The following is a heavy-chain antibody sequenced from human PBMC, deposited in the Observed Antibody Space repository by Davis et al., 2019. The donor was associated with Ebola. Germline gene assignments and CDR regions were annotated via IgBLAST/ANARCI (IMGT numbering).Heavy chain of an antibody. J-gene: IGHJ4*02. Sequence: GESLKISCAASGFIFSSYVMSWVRQAPGKGLEWVSTLGTSADTYYADSVKGRFTVSRDNSKNTLYLRMNSLRAEDTALYYCSKHSGYFYFDYWGQGTLVTVSS. CDR3: SKHSGYFYFDY. D-gene: IGHD3-22*01. CDR1: GFIFSSYV. CDR2: LGTSADT. V-gene: IGHV3-23*01.